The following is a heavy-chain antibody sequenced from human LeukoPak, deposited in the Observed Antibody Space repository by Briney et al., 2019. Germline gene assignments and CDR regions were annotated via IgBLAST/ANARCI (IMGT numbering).Heavy chain of an antibody. J-gene: IGHJ6*02. Sequence: GASVKVSCKASGYTFTSYGISWVRQAPGQGLEWMGWISAYNGNTNYAQELQGRVTMTTDTSTSTAYMELRSLRSDDTAVYYCARDEMVRGSYYGMDVWGQGTTVTVSS. CDR3: ARDEMVRGSYYGMDV. CDR2: ISAYNGNT. CDR1: GYTFTSYG. D-gene: IGHD3-10*01. V-gene: IGHV1-18*01.